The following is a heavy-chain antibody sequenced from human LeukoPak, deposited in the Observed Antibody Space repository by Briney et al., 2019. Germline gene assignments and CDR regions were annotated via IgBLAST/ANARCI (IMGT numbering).Heavy chain of an antibody. V-gene: IGHV4-4*02. CDR1: GGSISSSNW. D-gene: IGHD6-19*01. Sequence: TSETLSLTRAVSGGSISSSNWWSWVRQPPGKGLEWIGEIYHSGSTNYNPSLKSRATISVDKSKNQFSLKLSSVTAADTAVYYCARVGRRLENDYWGQGTLVTVSS. CDR2: IYHSGST. J-gene: IGHJ4*02. CDR3: ARVGRRLENDY.